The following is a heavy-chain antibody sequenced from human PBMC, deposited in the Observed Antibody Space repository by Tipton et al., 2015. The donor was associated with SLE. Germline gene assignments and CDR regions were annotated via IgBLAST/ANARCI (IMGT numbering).Heavy chain of an antibody. V-gene: IGHV3-7*01. J-gene: IGHJ6*03. CDR2: IKQDGSEK. CDR1: GFTFSSYW. D-gene: IGHD3-3*01. Sequence: SLRLSCAASGFTFSSYWMSWVRQAPGKGLEWVANIKQDGSEKYYVDSVKGRFTISRDNAENSLYLQMNSLRAEDTAVYYCARVEGTYYYYYYYMDVWGKGTTVTVSS. CDR3: ARVEGTYYYYYYYMDV.